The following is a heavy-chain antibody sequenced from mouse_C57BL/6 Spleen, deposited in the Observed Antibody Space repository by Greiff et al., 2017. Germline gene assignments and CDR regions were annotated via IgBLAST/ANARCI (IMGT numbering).Heavy chain of an antibody. CDR3: ARLYGNYFWYFDV. J-gene: IGHJ1*03. V-gene: IGHV7-3*01. D-gene: IGHD2-1*01. CDR1: GFTFTDYY. Sequence: EVQLVESGGGLVQPGGSLSLSCAASGFTFTDYYMSWVRQPPGKALEWLGFIRNKANGYTTEYSASVKGRFTISRDNSQSILYLQMNALRAEDSATYYCARLYGNYFWYFDVWGTGTTVTVSS. CDR2: IRNKANGYTT.